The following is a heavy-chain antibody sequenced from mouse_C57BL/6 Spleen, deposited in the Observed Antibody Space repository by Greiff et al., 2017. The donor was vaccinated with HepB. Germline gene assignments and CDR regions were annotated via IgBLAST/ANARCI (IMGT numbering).Heavy chain of an antibody. CDR1: GFTFSDYG. CDR3: ATYDGYSYYAMDY. Sequence: VQLKESGGGLVKPGGSLKLSCAASGFTFSDYGMHWVRQAPEKGLEWVAYISSGSSTIYYADTVKGRFTISRDNAKNTLFLQMTSLRSEDTAMYYCATYDGYSYYAMDYWGQGTSVTVSS. D-gene: IGHD2-3*01. J-gene: IGHJ4*01. CDR2: ISSGSSTI. V-gene: IGHV5-17*01.